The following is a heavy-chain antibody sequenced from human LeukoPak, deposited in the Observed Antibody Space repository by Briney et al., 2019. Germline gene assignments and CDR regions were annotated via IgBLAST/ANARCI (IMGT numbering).Heavy chain of an antibody. Sequence: ASVKVSCKPSGYTFTSYGINWVRQAPGQGLEWMGWINTHNANTNYAQKFQGRVTITTGESTSTAYMQLSSLRSEDSAVYYCARHGGITVFGEAQPGGAFDIWGQGTIVTVSS. D-gene: IGHD3-3*01. J-gene: IGHJ3*02. CDR2: INTHNANT. CDR1: GYTFTSYG. V-gene: IGHV1-18*01. CDR3: ARHGGITVFGEAQPGGAFDI.